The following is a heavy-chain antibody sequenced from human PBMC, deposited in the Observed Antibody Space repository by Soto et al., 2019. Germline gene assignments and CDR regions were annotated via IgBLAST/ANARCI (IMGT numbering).Heavy chain of an antibody. CDR1: GGSISSSNW. V-gene: IGHV4-4*02. D-gene: IGHD6-19*01. J-gene: IGHJ4*02. CDR2: IYHSGST. CDR3: AREATPLEAVAGTSGAD. Sequence: QVQLQESGPGLVKPSGTLSLTCAVSGGSISSSNWWSWVRQPPGKGLEWIGEIYHSGSTNYNPSLQSRVTISVDKSKNQFSLKLSSVTAADTAVYYCAREATPLEAVAGTSGADWGQGTLVTVSS.